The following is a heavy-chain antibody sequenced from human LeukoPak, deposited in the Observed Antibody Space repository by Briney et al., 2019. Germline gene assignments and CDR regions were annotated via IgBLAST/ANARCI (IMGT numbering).Heavy chain of an antibody. V-gene: IGHV4-4*07. J-gene: IGHJ3*02. Sequence: SETLSLTCTVSGGSISSYYWSWIRQPAGKGLEWIGRIYTSGSTNYNPSLKSRVTISVDTSKNQFSLKLSSVTAADTAVYYCARGLMNGSGMFKLDDDAFDIWGQGTMVTVSS. CDR3: ARGLMNGSGMFKLDDDAFDI. CDR2: IYTSGST. D-gene: IGHD3-10*01. CDR1: GGSISSYY.